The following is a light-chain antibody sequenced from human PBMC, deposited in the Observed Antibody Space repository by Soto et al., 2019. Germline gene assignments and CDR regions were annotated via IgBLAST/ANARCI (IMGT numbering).Light chain of an antibody. CDR1: QSVSSSY. V-gene: IGKV3-20*01. J-gene: IGKJ1*01. CDR2: GAS. Sequence: EIVLTQSPGTLSLSPGERATLSCWASQSVSSSYLAWYQHKPGQAPRLLIYGASSRATGIPDRFSGSGSGTDFTLTISRLEPEDFAVYYCHQYSSSPPWTFGQGTKVEIK. CDR3: HQYSSSPPWT.